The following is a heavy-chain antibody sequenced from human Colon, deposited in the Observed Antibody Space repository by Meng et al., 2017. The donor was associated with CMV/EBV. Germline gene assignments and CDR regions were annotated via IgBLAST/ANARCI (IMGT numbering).Heavy chain of an antibody. V-gene: IGHV3-23*01. J-gene: IGHJ4*02. CDR3: ARTLVVFGISGTYTNYFDS. D-gene: IGHD1-26*01. CDR1: GFTFNSYA. CDR2: VTGSGAIT. Sequence: GGSLRLSCTASGFTFNSYALSWVRQPPGKGLQWVAAVTGSGAITYFADSVKGRFSISRDNSKNTLYLQMDSLRPDDTAVYYCARTLVVFGISGTYTNYFDSWGQGALVTVSS.